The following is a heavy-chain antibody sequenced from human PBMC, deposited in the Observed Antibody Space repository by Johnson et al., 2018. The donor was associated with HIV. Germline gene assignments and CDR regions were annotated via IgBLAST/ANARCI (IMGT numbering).Heavy chain of an antibody. V-gene: IGHV3-7*01. Sequence: VQLVESGGGVVQPGRSLRLSCAASGFTFSNHWMTWVRQAPGKGLEWVANIKQDGSEKYYADSVKGRFTISRDNSKNTLYLQMNSLRAEDTAVYYCARDAPRIDAFDIWGQGTMVTVSS. CDR3: ARDAPRIDAFDI. CDR2: IKQDGSEK. CDR1: GFTFSNHW. J-gene: IGHJ3*02.